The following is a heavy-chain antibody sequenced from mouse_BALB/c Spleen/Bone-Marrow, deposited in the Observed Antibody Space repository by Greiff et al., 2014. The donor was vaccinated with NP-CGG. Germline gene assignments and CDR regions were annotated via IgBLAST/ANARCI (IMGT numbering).Heavy chain of an antibody. CDR3: VRDDPNRLDY. CDR1: GFTFTDYY. Sequence: DVKLVESGGRLVQPGGSLRLSCATSGFTFTDYYMSWVRQPPGKALEWLGFIRNKANGYTTEYSASVKGRFTISRDNSQSILYLQMNTLSPRDSAAYYCVRDDPNRLDYWGQGTSVTVSS. J-gene: IGHJ4*01. CDR2: IRNKANGYTT. V-gene: IGHV7-3*02.